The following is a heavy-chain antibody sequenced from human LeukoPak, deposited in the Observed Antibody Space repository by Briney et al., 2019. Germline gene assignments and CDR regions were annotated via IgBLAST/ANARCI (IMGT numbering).Heavy chain of an antibody. CDR2: IKQDGNEK. V-gene: IGHV3-7*01. Sequence: PGGSLRLSCTASGFRFSTYWMSWVRQAPGKGLEWVAKIKQDGNEKDYVDSVKGRFTISRDNAEQSLYLQMNSLRADDTAVYYCGTVHRYNWFDPWGQGTLGTVSS. J-gene: IGHJ5*02. CDR1: GFRFSTYW. CDR3: GTVHRYNWFDP. D-gene: IGHD1/OR15-1a*01.